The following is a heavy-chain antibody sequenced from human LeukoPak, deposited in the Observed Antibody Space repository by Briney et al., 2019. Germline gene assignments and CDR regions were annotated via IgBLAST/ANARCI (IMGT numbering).Heavy chain of an antibody. V-gene: IGHV1-8*01. CDR1: GYTFTSYD. CDR3: ARTQRSIIAAAATYYYYYHMDV. CDR2: MNPNSGNT. Sequence: ASVKVSCKASGYTFTSYDINWVRQATGQGLEWMGWMNPNSGNTGYAQKFQGRVTMTRDTSISTAYMELSRLRSDDTAVYYCARTQRSIIAAAATYYYYYHMDVWGKGTTVTVSS. J-gene: IGHJ6*03. D-gene: IGHD6-13*01.